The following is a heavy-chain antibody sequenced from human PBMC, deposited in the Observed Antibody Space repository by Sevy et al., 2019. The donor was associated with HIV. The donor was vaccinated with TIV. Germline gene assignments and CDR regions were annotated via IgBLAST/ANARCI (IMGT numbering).Heavy chain of an antibody. CDR1: GDSISSYF. J-gene: IGHJ4*02. CDR3: ASDSAVVRRALVY. Sequence: SETLSLTCNVSGDSISSYFWSWFRQPPGKGLEWIGYIYYSGSSEYNPSLRSRVTISIDTSKNYLSMKLTSVTAADTAVYYCASDSAVVRRALVYWGQGTLVTVSS. V-gene: IGHV4-59*01. D-gene: IGHD3-10*01. CDR2: IYYSGSS.